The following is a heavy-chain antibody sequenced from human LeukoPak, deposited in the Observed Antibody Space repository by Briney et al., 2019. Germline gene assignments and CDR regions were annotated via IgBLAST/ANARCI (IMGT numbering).Heavy chain of an antibody. CDR2: INPNSGGT. J-gene: IGHJ4*02. D-gene: IGHD3-3*01. CDR3: ARDRSPTYYDFWSGPGADY. V-gene: IGHV1-2*02. CDR1: GYTFTGYY. Sequence: ASVKVSCNASGYTFTGYYMHWVRQAPGQGLEWMGWINPNSGGTNYAQKFQGSVTMTRDTSISTAYMELSRLRSDDTAVYYCARDRSPTYYDFWSGPGADYWGQGTLVTVSS.